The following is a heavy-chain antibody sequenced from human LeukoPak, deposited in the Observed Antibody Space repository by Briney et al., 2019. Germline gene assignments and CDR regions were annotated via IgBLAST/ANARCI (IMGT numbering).Heavy chain of an antibody. V-gene: IGHV3-33*08. J-gene: IGHJ5*02. Sequence: PGGSLRLSCAASGFTVSSNYMSWVRQAPGKGLEWVAVIWYDGSNKYYADSVKGRFTISRDNSKNTLYLQMNSLRAEDTAVYYCARDKGEWLFNLIPWFDPWGQGTLVTVSS. D-gene: IGHD3-3*01. CDR2: IWYDGSNK. CDR1: GFTVSSNY. CDR3: ARDKGEWLFNLIPWFDP.